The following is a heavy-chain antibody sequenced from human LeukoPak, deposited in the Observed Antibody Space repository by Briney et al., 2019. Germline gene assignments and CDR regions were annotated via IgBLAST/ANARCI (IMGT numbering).Heavy chain of an antibody. D-gene: IGHD6-19*01. CDR2: VDPEDGET. V-gene: IGHV1-69-2*01. Sequence: ASVKISCKVSGYTFTDYYMHWVQQAPGKGLEWMGLVDPEDGETIYAEKFQGRVTITADTSTDTAYMELSSLRSEDTAVYYCARVRADSSGWYGSYNYWGQGTLVTVSS. CDR1: GYTFTDYY. CDR3: ARVRADSSGWYGSYNY. J-gene: IGHJ4*02.